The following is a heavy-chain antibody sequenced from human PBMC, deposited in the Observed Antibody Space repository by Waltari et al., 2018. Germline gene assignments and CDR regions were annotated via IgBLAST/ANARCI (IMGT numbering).Heavy chain of an antibody. J-gene: IGHJ6*02. CDR3: ARALILAFYGMDV. Sequence: QVQLQESGPGLVKPSETLSLTCAVSGYSISSGYYWGWIRQPPGKGLEWIGSNCHSGSTSYNPSLKSRATISSTTSRNQFSLKLSAVTAADTAVYYWARALILAFYGMDVGGQGTTVTVSS. CDR2: NCHSGST. CDR1: GYSISSGYY. V-gene: IGHV4-38-2*01. D-gene: IGHD3-16*01.